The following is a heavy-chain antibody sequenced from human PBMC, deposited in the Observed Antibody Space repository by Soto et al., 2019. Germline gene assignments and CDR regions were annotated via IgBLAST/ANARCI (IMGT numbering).Heavy chain of an antibody. J-gene: IGHJ6*02. CDR3: ARDSQPSIAAAGTDYYYYYGMDV. D-gene: IGHD6-13*01. CDR1: RXTFSSYS. Sequence: PGGSLRLCCAASRXTFSSYSMNLVRQAPGKGLEWVSYISSSSSTIYYADSVKGRFTISRDNAKNSLYLQMSSLRDEDTAVYYCARDSQPSIAAAGTDYYYYYGMDVWGQGTTVTVPS. CDR2: ISSSSSTI. V-gene: IGHV3-48*02.